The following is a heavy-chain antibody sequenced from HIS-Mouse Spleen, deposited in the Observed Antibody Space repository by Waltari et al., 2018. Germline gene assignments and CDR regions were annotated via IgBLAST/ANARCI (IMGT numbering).Heavy chain of an antibody. V-gene: IGHV4-34*01. J-gene: IGHJ2*01. D-gene: IGHD7-27*01. CDR1: GGSFSGYY. Sequence: QVQLQQWGAGLLKPSETLSLTCAVYGGSFSGYYWSWIRQPPGKGLGWMGEINHSGSNNDNPSLKSRVTISVDTSKNQFSLKLSSVTAADTAVYYCARVRTGDPSYWYFDLWGRGTLVTVSS. CDR2: INHSGSN. CDR3: ARVRTGDPSYWYFDL.